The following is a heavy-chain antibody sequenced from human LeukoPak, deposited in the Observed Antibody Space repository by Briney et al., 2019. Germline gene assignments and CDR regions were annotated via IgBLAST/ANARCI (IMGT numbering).Heavy chain of an antibody. CDR1: GFTFSDYY. J-gene: IGHJ4*02. Sequence: GGSLRLSCAASGFTFSDYYMSWIRQAPGKGLEWVSYISSSGSYIYYADSVKGRFTISRDNAKNSLYLQMNSLRVEDTAVYYCARGSSSWYYLDYWGQGTLVTVSS. CDR2: ISSSGSYI. CDR3: ARGSSSWYYLDY. D-gene: IGHD6-13*01. V-gene: IGHV3-11*04.